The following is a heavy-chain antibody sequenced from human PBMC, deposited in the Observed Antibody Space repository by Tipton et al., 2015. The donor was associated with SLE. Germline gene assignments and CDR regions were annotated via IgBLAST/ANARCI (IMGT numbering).Heavy chain of an antibody. J-gene: IGHJ6*02. CDR2: IWYDGSNK. Sequence: RSLRLSCAASGFTFNNYGMHWVRQAPGKGLEWVAVIWYDGSNKYYADSVKGRFTISRDNSKNTLYLQMNSLRAEDTAVYYCLRSPNYYYGMDVWGQGTTVTVSS. V-gene: IGHV3-33*01. CDR1: GFTFNNYG. CDR3: LRSPNYYYGMDV.